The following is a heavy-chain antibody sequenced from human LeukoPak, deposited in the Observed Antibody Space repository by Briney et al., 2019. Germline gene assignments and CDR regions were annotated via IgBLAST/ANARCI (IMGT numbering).Heavy chain of an antibody. V-gene: IGHV3-74*01. CDR1: RFTFSSYW. CDR2: INSDGSSA. J-gene: IGHJ4*02. Sequence: GGSLRLSCAAARFTFSSYWMHWVRQAPGKGRVWVSRINSDGSSASYADSVKGRFTISRDNAKNTLYLQMNSLRAEDTAVYFCARDLGGATGIDYWGQGTLVTVSS. D-gene: IGHD1-26*01. CDR3: ARDLGGATGIDY.